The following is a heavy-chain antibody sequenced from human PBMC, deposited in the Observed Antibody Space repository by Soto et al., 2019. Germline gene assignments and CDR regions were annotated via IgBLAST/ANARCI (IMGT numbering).Heavy chain of an antibody. Sequence: ESLKISCKGSGYSFTSYWISWVRQMPGKGLEWMGRIDPSDSYTNCSPSFQGHVTISADKSISTAYLQWSSLKASDTAMYYCARRDSSSPYGMDVWGQGTPVTVSS. CDR1: GYSFTSYW. D-gene: IGHD6-6*01. J-gene: IGHJ6*02. CDR2: IDPSDSYT. CDR3: ARRDSSSPYGMDV. V-gene: IGHV5-10-1*01.